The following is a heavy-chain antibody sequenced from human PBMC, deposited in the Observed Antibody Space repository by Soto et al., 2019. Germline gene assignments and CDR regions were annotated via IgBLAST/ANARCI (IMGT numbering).Heavy chain of an antibody. J-gene: IGHJ4*02. Sequence: EVQLLESGGSLVQPGGSLRLSCAASGSTFSSNTMSWVRQAPGKGLEWDAGIGGSGESTYYADSVKGRFTISRDNSKSTLYLQLHTLSAEDTAVYYCAKGRSSIVWLLDYWGQGTLVTVSS. V-gene: IGHV3-23*01. CDR3: AKGRSSIVWLLDY. CDR2: IGGSGEST. D-gene: IGHD6-19*01. CDR1: GSTFSSNT.